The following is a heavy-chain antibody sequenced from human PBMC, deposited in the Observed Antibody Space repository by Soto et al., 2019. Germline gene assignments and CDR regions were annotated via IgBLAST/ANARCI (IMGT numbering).Heavy chain of an antibody. CDR2: IIPIFGTA. CDR3: ARHLLVRGDLHYYGMDV. V-gene: IGHV1-69*13. D-gene: IGHD3-10*01. J-gene: IGHJ6*02. CDR1: GGTFSSYA. Sequence: ASVKVSCKASGGTFSSYAISWVRQAPGQGLEWMGGIIPIFGTANYAQKFQGRVTITADESTSTAYMELSSLRSEDTAVYYCARHLLVRGDLHYYGMDVWGQGTTVTVSS.